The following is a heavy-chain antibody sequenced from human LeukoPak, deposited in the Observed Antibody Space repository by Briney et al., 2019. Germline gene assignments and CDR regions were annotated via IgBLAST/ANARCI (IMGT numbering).Heavy chain of an antibody. CDR3: ARVGGRDGYVFDY. V-gene: IGHV3-74*01. CDR2: INSDGSST. D-gene: IGHD5-24*01. J-gene: IGHJ4*02. CDR1: GFTFSSYW. Sequence: GGSLRLSCAASGFTFSSYWMHWVRQAPGKGLVWVSRINSDGSSTSYADSVKGRFTISRDNAKNTLYLQMNSLRAEDTAVYYCARVGGRDGYVFDYWGQGTLVTVSS.